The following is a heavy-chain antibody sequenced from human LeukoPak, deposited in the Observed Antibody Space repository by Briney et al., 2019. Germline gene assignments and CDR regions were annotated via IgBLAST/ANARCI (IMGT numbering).Heavy chain of an antibody. Sequence: PGGSLRLSCAASGFTFSSYSMSRVRQAPGKGLEWLSYISSSGSTIYYADSVKGRFTISRDSAKNSLYLQMNSLRAEDTAVYYCARPRSGYYFDHWGQGTLVTVSS. CDR2: ISSSGSTI. D-gene: IGHD1-14*01. CDR1: GFTFSSYS. J-gene: IGHJ4*02. CDR3: ARPRSGYYFDH. V-gene: IGHV3-48*01.